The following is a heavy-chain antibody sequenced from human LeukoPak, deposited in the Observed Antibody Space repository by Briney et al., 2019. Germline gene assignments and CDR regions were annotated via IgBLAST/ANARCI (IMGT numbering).Heavy chain of an antibody. CDR1: GYTFTSYG. CDR3: ARFGGYCSGGSCYLLNYYYYYMDV. CDR2: ISAYNGNT. J-gene: IGHJ6*03. D-gene: IGHD2-15*01. Sequence: GASVKVSCKASGYTFTSYGISWVRQAPGQGLEWMGWISAYNGNTNYAQKLQGRVTMTTDTSTSTAYMELRSLRSDDTAVYYCARFGGYCSGGSCYLLNYYYYYMDVWGKGTTVTVSS. V-gene: IGHV1-18*01.